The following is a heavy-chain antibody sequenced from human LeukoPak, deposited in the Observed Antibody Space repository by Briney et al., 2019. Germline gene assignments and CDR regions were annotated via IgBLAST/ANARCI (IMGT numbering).Heavy chain of an antibody. CDR3: ARAGGVVHPFDI. CDR1: GGSFSGYY. Sequence: SETLSLTCAVYGGSFSGYYWSWIRQPPGKGLEWIGEINHSESTNYNPSLKSRVTISVDTSKNQFSLKLSSVTAADTAVYYCARAGGVVHPFDIWGQGTMVTVSS. J-gene: IGHJ3*02. CDR2: INHSEST. V-gene: IGHV4-34*01. D-gene: IGHD2-8*01.